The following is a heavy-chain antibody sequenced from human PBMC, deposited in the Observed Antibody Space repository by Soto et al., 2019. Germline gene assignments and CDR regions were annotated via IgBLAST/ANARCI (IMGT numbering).Heavy chain of an antibody. V-gene: IGHV3-74*01. CDR2: IYFDGITT. J-gene: IGHJ4*02. Sequence: GRALRGSCIDSGFSFNTHWMHWVRQAPGKGLVWVSRIYFDGITTNYADSVKGRLTVSRDNAKNTVYLHVNTLRDEDTAAYYCARGGAMGVDYWGQGTLVTVSS. CDR3: ARGGAMGVDY. D-gene: IGHD1-26*01. CDR1: GFSFNTHW.